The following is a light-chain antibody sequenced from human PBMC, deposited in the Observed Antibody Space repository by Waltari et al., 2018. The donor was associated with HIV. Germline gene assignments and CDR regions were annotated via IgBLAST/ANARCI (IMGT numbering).Light chain of an antibody. CDR2: EAT. J-gene: IGLJ2*01. V-gene: IGLV2-8*01. Sequence: QSTLTQPPSASGSPGQSVTISCPGTISDIGGSNYVSWYPQHPGKAPKLILTEATKRPSGGPDRFSGSKSGNAASLTVSGLQADDEALYYCSSFAPTNKFDVLVGGGTTLTVL. CDR1: ISDIGGSNY. CDR3: SSFAPTNKFDVL.